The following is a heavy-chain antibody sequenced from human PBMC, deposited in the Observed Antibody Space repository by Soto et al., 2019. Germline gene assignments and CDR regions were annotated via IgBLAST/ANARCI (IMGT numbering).Heavy chain of an antibody. CDR3: ALVDIVATRDLDY. V-gene: IGHV3-21*01. CDR1: GFTFSSYS. D-gene: IGHD5-12*01. J-gene: IGHJ4*02. CDR2: ISSSSSYI. Sequence: GGSLRLSCAASGFTFSSYSMNWVRQAPGKGLEWVSSISSSSSYIYYADSVKGRFTISRDNAKNSLYLQMNSLRAEDTAVYYCALVDIVATRDLDYWGQGTLVTVS.